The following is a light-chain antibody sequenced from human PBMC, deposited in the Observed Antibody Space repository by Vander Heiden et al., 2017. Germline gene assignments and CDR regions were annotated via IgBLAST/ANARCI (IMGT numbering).Light chain of an antibody. CDR2: GAS. Sequence: ELVLTQSPATLSLSPGERATLSCRASQSVGSSYLAWYQQKPGQAPRLLIYGASSRATGIPDRFSGSGSGTDFTLTISRLEPEDFAVYYCQQYGSSPLTFGPGTKVDIK. CDR1: QSVGSSY. CDR3: QQYGSSPLT. V-gene: IGKV3-20*01. J-gene: IGKJ3*01.